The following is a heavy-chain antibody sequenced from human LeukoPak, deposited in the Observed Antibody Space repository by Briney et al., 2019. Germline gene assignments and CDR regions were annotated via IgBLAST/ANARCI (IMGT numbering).Heavy chain of an antibody. Sequence: PGGSLRLSCAASGFTFSSYGMHWVRQAPGKGLEWVSAMSSSDDGRYYADSVKGRFTISRDNSKNTLYLQMNSLRAEDTAVYYCAKGDGVTTFFVQGTDYWGQGTLVTVSS. V-gene: IGHV3-23*01. CDR1: GFTFSSYG. CDR3: AKGDGVTTFFVQGTDY. D-gene: IGHD3-3*01. CDR2: MSSSDDGR. J-gene: IGHJ4*02.